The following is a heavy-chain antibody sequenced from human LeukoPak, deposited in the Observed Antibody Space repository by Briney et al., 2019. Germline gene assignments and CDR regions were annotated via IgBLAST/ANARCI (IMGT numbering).Heavy chain of an antibody. CDR3: ARGLRYCTNGVCFRDAFDI. Sequence: SETLSLTCAVYGGSFNGYYWSWIRQPPGKGLEWIGEINHSGSTNYNPSLKSRVTISVDTSKNQFSLKLSSVTAADTAVYYCARGLRYCTNGVCFRDAFDIWGQGTMVTVSS. J-gene: IGHJ3*02. CDR2: INHSGST. V-gene: IGHV4-34*01. D-gene: IGHD2-8*01. CDR1: GGSFNGYY.